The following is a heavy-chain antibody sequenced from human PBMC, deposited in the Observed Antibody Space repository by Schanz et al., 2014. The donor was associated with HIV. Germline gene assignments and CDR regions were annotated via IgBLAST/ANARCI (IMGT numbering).Heavy chain of an antibody. CDR2: ISTTSTYI. Sequence: EMQLLDSGGGLIQPGGSLRLSCAVSGFTFSSYAMSWVRQAPGKGLEWVSSISTTSTYIYYGDSGKGRFTVSRDNANNSLLLQMDSLRAEDSAVYYCARGTAEYCINGVCSGLDVWGQGTTVTVSS. V-gene: IGHV3-21*02. CDR3: ARGTAEYCINGVCSGLDV. D-gene: IGHD2-8*01. CDR1: GFTFSSYA. J-gene: IGHJ6*02.